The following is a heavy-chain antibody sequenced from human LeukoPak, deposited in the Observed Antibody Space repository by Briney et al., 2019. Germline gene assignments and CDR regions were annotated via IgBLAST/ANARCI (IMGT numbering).Heavy chain of an antibody. D-gene: IGHD4-17*01. CDR1: GYTFTGYY. Sequence: GASVKVSCKASGYTFTGYYMHWVRQAPGQGLEWMGWINPNSGGTNYAQKFQGRVTMTRDTSISTAYMELSRLRSDDTAVYYCASGIGGDDYGDYVWFDPWGQGTLVTVSS. V-gene: IGHV1-2*02. CDR2: INPNSGGT. J-gene: IGHJ5*02. CDR3: ASGIGGDDYGDYVWFDP.